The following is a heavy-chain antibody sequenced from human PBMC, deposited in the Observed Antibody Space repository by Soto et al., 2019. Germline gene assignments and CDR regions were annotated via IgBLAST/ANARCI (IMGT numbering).Heavy chain of an antibody. J-gene: IGHJ4*02. CDR1: GDXVSSKRDA. Sequence: QXLSLTCANSGDXVSSKRDAWNWIRQSPSRGLEWLGRPYYRSKWYNEYAVSVKGRITINPDTSKNQFSLQLNSVTPEDSAVYYCARTQSVFDYWGQGNQVTVSS. CDR2: PYYRSKWYN. CDR3: ARTQSVFDY. V-gene: IGHV6-1*01.